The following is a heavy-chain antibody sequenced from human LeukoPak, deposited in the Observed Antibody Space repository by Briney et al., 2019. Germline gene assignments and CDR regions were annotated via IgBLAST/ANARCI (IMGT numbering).Heavy chain of an antibody. D-gene: IGHD1-26*01. CDR1: GFTFSSYG. CDR3: ARDSAQWELLLDY. CDR2: IWYDGSNK. Sequence: GGSLRLSCAASGFTFSSYGMHWVRQAPGKELEWVAVIWYDGSNKYYADSVKGRFTISRDNSKNTLYLQMNSLRAEDTAVYYCARDSAQWELLLDYWGQGTLVTVSS. J-gene: IGHJ4*02. V-gene: IGHV3-33*01.